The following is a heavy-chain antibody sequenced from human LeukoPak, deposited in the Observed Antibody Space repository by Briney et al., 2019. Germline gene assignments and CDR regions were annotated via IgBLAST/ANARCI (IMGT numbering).Heavy chain of an antibody. J-gene: IGHJ4*02. CDR1: GFTFGNHW. V-gene: IGHV3-7*04. Sequence: PGGSLRLSCAAPGFTFGNHWMTWVRQAPGKGLEWVATIKEDGSEKYYVDSVKGRFTISRDNAKSSLYLQMNSLRAEDMALYYCARGSGWFLYWGQGTLVTVSS. D-gene: IGHD6-19*01. CDR3: ARGSGWFLY. CDR2: IKEDGSEK.